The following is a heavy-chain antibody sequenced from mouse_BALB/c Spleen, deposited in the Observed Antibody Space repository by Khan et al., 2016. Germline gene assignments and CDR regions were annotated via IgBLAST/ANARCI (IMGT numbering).Heavy chain of an antibody. Sequence: EVELVESGPGLVKPSQSLSLTCTVTGYSITSDYAWNWIRQFPGNKLEWMGYISYSGSTSYNPSLKSRISITRDTSKNQLFLQLNSVTTEDTATYYCAYYGYDYYAMDYWGQETSVTVSS. V-gene: IGHV3-2*02. CDR2: ISYSGST. CDR1: GYSITSDYA. CDR3: AYYGYDYYAMDY. D-gene: IGHD2-2*01. J-gene: IGHJ4*01.